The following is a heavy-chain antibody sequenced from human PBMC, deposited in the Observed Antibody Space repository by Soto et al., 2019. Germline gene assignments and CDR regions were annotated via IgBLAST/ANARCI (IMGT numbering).Heavy chain of an antibody. J-gene: IGHJ4*02. CDR2: ISGQIAKT. D-gene: IGHD3-10*01. Sequence: QVQLVQSGPELKKPGASVKVSCKASGYSFHNFGIVWVRQAPGQGLEWMGWISGQIAKTNYAQKFQGKVTMTTDTSTSTADMELNTLTSDATAMYYCARGPPTGSFSLTPRYWGQGTLVTVSS. CDR3: ARGPPTGSFSLTPRY. CDR1: GYSFHNFG. V-gene: IGHV1-18*04.